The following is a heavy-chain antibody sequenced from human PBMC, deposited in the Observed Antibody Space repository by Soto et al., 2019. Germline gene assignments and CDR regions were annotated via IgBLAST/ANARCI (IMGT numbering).Heavy chain of an antibody. Sequence: GGSLRLSCAASGFIFSSYSMNWVRQAPGKGLEWVSSISSSSAYIYYADSVKGRFTISRDNAKNSLYLQMNSLRAEDTAVYYCANLGGGYCTSTDCPDYWGQGTLVTVSS. CDR3: ANLGGGYCTSTDCPDY. D-gene: IGHD2-2*01. CDR2: ISSSSAYI. CDR1: GFIFSSYS. J-gene: IGHJ4*02. V-gene: IGHV3-21*01.